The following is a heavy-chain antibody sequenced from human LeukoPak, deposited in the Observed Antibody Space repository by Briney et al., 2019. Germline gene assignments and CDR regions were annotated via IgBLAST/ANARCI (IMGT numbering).Heavy chain of an antibody. J-gene: IGHJ6*04. D-gene: IGHD3-10*02. CDR2: ISGSGGST. CDR1: GFTVSSNY. V-gene: IGHV3-23*01. Sequence: GGSLRLSCAASGFTVSSNYMSWVRQAPGKGLEWVSSISGSGGSTYFADSVKGRFTISRDNAKNSLYLQMNSLRAEDTAVYYCAELGITMIGGVWGKGTTVTISS. CDR3: AELGITMIGGV.